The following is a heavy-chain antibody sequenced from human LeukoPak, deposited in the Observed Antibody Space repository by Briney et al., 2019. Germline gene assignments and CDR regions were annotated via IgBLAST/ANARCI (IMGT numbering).Heavy chain of an antibody. V-gene: IGHV1-69*13. CDR2: IIPIFGTA. Sequence: RASVKVSCKASGGTFSSYAISWVRQAPGQGLEWMGGIIPIFGTANYAQKFQGRVTITADESTSTAYMELSSLRSEDTAVYCCAAGGSPGIAVAGSISGYGMDVWGQGTTVTVSS. CDR1: GGTFSSYA. J-gene: IGHJ6*02. D-gene: IGHD6-19*01. CDR3: AAGGSPGIAVAGSISGYGMDV.